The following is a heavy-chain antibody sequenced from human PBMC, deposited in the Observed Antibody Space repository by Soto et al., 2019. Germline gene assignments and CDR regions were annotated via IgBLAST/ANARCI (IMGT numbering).Heavy chain of an antibody. V-gene: IGHV4-31*03. CDR3: ARSHYTYGLLIDY. Sequence: SETLSLTCTGSGGSISSGRYYWSWIGQHPGKGLEWIGYIYYSGSTYYNPSLKSRVTISVDTSKNQFSLRLTSVTDADTAVYYRARSHYTYGLLIDYWGPGTLVTVSS. D-gene: IGHD2-8*01. CDR2: IYYSGST. CDR1: GGSISSGRYY. J-gene: IGHJ4*02.